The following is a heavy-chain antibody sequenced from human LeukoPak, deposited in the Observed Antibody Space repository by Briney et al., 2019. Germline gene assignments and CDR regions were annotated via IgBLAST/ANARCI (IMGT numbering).Heavy chain of an antibody. V-gene: IGHV4-59*01. Sequence: SETLSLTCTVSGGSISSYYWSWIRQPPGKGLEWIGYIYYSGSTNYNPSPKSRVTISVDTSKNQFSLKLSSVTAADTAVYYCARGYCSSTSCYRVGFDPWGQGTLVTVSS. D-gene: IGHD2-2*01. CDR1: GGSISSYY. CDR2: IYYSGST. CDR3: ARGYCSSTSCYRVGFDP. J-gene: IGHJ5*02.